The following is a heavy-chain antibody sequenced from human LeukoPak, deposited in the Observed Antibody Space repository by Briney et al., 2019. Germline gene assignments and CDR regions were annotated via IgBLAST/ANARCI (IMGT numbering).Heavy chain of an antibody. J-gene: IGHJ4*02. Sequence: ASVKVSCKASGYTFTDYYIHWVRQAPGQGLEWMGWINPNNGGTNYAQKFQGRVTMAEDTSTDTAYMELSSLRSEDTAVYYCATIKVYYYDSSGYYFDYWGQGTLVTVSS. CDR1: GYTFTDYY. D-gene: IGHD3-22*01. CDR2: INPNNGGT. CDR3: ATIKVYYYDSSGYYFDY. V-gene: IGHV1-2*02.